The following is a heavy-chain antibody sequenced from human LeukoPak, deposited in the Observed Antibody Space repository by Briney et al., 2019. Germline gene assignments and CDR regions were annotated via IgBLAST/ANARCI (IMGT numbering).Heavy chain of an antibody. D-gene: IGHD5-18*01. V-gene: IGHV4-59*01. Sequence: PSETLSLTCTVSGGSISSYYWSWIRQPPGKGLEWIGYIYYSGSTNYNPSLKSRVTISVDTSKNQFSLKLSSVTAADTAVYYCARDRGYSYGKYYGMDVWGQGTTVTVSS. CDR1: GGSISSYY. CDR3: ARDRGYSYGKYYGMDV. J-gene: IGHJ6*02. CDR2: IYYSGST.